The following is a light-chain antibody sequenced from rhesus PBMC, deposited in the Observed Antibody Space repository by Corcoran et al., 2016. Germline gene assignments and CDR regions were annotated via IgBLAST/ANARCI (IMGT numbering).Light chain of an antibody. J-gene: IGKJ2*01. CDR2: EAS. Sequence: DIQMTQSPSSLSASVGDRVTITCRASQGITNDLAWYQQSPGDTPKLLIYEASTLQSGIPSRFIGSGAGTDFTLTISSLQSEDFATYYCQHYYSIPYSFGRGTKVQIK. V-gene: IGKV1-25*01. CDR1: QGITND. CDR3: QHYYSIPYS.